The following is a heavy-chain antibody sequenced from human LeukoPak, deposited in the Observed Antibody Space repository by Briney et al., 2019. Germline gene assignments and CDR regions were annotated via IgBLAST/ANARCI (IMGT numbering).Heavy chain of an antibody. V-gene: IGHV1-18*01. D-gene: IGHD1-26*01. CDR2: ISAYNGNT. J-gene: IGHJ4*02. CDR1: GYTFTSYG. Sequence: ASVKVSCKASGYTFTSYGISWVRQAPGQGLEWMGWISAYNGNTNYAQKLQGRVTMTTDTSTSTAYMELRSLRSEDTAVYYCARDRVGATYFDYWGQGTLVTVSS. CDR3: ARDRVGATYFDY.